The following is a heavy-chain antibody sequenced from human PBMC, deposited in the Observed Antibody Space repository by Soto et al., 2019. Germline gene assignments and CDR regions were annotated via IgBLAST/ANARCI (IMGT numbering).Heavy chain of an antibody. V-gene: IGHV4-39*01. CDR2: IYYSGNT. Sequence: QLQLQESGPGLVKPSETLSLTCSVSSASLSSSTYYWSWIRQPPGRGPEWIGSIYYSGNTYYKPSLKSPVSISIDTSRNQFSLKLTSVTAADTGVSYCASSSPFHFWGPGILVPVSS. D-gene: IGHD6-6*01. CDR1: SASLSSSTYY. J-gene: IGHJ4*02. CDR3: ASSSPFHF.